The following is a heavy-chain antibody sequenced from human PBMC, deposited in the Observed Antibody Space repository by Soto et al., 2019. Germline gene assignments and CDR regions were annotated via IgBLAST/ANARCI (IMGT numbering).Heavy chain of an antibody. CDR2: INAGNGNT. D-gene: IGHD3-3*01. CDR3: ASEYYDFWSGYYTLSY. V-gene: IGHV1-3*01. Sequence: GASVKVPCKASGYTFTSYAMHWVRQAPGQRLEWMGWINAGNGNTKYSQKFQGRVTITRDTSASTAYMELSSLRSEDTAVYYCASEYYDFWSGYYTLSYWGQGTLVTVSS. CDR1: GYTFTSYA. J-gene: IGHJ4*02.